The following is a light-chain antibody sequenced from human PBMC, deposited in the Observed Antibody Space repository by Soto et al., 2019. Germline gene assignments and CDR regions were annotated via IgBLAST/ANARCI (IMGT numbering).Light chain of an antibody. CDR1: QSISNF. V-gene: IGKV1-39*01. Sequence: DIQMTQCPSSLSASVGDRVTITCRASQSISNFLNWYQQKPGKAPKLLIHTTSSLQSGVPSRFSASGTGTDFTLTISSLQPEDFATYYCQQSYSTPQTFGGGTKVDIK. CDR2: TTS. CDR3: QQSYSTPQT. J-gene: IGKJ4*01.